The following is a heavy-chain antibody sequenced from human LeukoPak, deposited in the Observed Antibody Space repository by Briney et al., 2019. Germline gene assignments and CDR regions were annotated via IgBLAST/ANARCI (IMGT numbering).Heavy chain of an antibody. V-gene: IGHV3-30*18. CDR1: GFTFSSYA. J-gene: IGHJ4*02. D-gene: IGHD1-26*01. CDR2: ISYDGSNK. Sequence: GGSLRLSCAAPGFTFSSYAMSWVRQAPGKGLEWVAVISYDGSNKYYADSVKGRFTISRDNSKNTLYLQMNSLRAEDTAVYYCAKDRAWELPTYFFDCWGQGTLVTVSS. CDR3: AKDRAWELPTYFFDC.